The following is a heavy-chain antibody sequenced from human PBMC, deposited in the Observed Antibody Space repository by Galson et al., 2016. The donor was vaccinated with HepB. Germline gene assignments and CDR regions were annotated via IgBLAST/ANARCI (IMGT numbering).Heavy chain of an antibody. V-gene: IGHV3-53*01. Sequence: SLRLSCAVSGFIVSSKYMSWVRQAPGKGLEWVSVIYCGGTTYYADSVKGRFTISRDNSKNTLFLQMNSLRAEDTARYYCAKGAPYYYDSSGYYGPGDFWGQETQVTVSS. CDR3: AKGAPYYYDSSGYYGPGDF. CDR2: IYCGGTT. J-gene: IGHJ4*02. CDR1: GFIVSSKY. D-gene: IGHD3-22*01.